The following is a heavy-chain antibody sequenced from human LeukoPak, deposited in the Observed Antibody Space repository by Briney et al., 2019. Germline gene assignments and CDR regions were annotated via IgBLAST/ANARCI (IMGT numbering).Heavy chain of an antibody. Sequence: GGSLRLSCVASGFSFDKFGMHWVRQAPGKGLEYVSSVSADESGKYYTKSVRGRFSISRDNSKNTMYLQLGNLRPDDMGIYYCASLDRSEIPWGPGTLVSVSS. D-gene: IGHD1-26*01. CDR3: ASLDRSEIP. CDR2: VSADESGK. J-gene: IGHJ5*02. CDR1: GFSFDKFG. V-gene: IGHV3-64*01.